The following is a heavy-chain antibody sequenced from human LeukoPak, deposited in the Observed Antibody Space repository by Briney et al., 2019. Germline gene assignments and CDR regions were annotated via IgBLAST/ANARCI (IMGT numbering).Heavy chain of an antibody. J-gene: IGHJ4*02. CDR2: INPSSGNT. Sequence: PGGSLRLSCATSGFTFTSAWMNWVRQAPGKGLEWVSSINPSSGNTYYADSVKGRFTIFGDNSKNTLYLQMNSLRAEDTAVYYCAKEHMAAAIYYFDYWGQGTLVTVSS. V-gene: IGHV3-23*01. D-gene: IGHD2-2*01. CDR1: GFTFTSAW. CDR3: AKEHMAAAIYYFDY.